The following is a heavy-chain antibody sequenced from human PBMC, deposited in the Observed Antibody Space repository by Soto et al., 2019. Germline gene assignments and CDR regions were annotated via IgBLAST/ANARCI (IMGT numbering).Heavy chain of an antibody. D-gene: IGHD2-21*02. V-gene: IGHV4-30-4*01. CDR3: ARGGGNSDY. CDR1: SGPISSGDYY. CDR2: IYYSGST. Sequence: PSETLSLTCTVSSGPISSGDYYWSWIRQPPGKGLEWIGYIYYSGSTYYNPSLKSRVTISVDTSKNQFSLKLSSVTAADTAVYYCARGGGNSDYWGQGTLVTVSS. J-gene: IGHJ4*02.